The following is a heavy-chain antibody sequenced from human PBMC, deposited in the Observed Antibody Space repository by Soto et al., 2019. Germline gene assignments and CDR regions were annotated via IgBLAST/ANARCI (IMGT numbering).Heavy chain of an antibody. D-gene: IGHD1-26*01. CDR1: GGSISSYY. V-gene: IGHV4-59*01. J-gene: IGHJ6*02. CDR2: IYYSGST. Sequence: SETLSLTCTVSGGSISSYYWSWIRQPPGKGLEWIGYIYYSGSTNYNPSLKSRVTISVDTSKNQFSLKLSSVTAADTAVYYCARGPYSGSYSYYYYGMDVWGQGTTVTVSS. CDR3: ARGPYSGSYSYYYYGMDV.